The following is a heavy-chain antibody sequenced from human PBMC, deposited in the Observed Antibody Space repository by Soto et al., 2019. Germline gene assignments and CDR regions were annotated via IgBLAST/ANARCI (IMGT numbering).Heavy chain of an antibody. CDR1: GFTFSSYA. V-gene: IGHV3-30-3*01. CDR3: ARVGSDIVVVVAATKDDFCYGMDV. CDR2: ISYDGSNK. J-gene: IGHJ6*02. Sequence: PGGSLRLSYAASGFTFSSYAMHWVRQAPGKGLEWVAVISYDGSNKYYADSVKGRFTISRDNSKNTLYLQMNSLRAEDTAVYYCARVGSDIVVVVAATKDDFCYGMDVWGQGTTVTVSS. D-gene: IGHD2-15*01.